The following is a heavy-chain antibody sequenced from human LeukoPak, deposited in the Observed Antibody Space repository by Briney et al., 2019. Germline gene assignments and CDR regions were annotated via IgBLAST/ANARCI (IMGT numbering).Heavy chain of an antibody. V-gene: IGHV1-2*02. Sequence: ASVKVSCKPSGYTFTGYYMHWVRQAHGQGPEWMGWINPNSGGTNYAQKFQGRVTMTRDTPLSTVYMELSRLRSDDTAVYYCATQATTGWHFSWGQGTLVTVSS. J-gene: IGHJ5*02. CDR2: INPNSGGT. CDR1: GYTFTGYY. D-gene: IGHD6-19*01. CDR3: ATQATTGWHFS.